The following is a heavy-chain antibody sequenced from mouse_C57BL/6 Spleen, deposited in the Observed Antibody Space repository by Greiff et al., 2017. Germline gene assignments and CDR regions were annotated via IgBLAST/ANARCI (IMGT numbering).Heavy chain of an antibody. J-gene: IGHJ4*01. V-gene: IGHV1-20*01. D-gene: IGHD2-5*01. CDR3: ERASYSNYGAMDY. Sequence: EVQLQQSGPELVKPGDSVKISCKASGYSFTGYFMNWVMQSHGKSLEWIGRINPYNGDTFYNQKFKGKATLTVDKSSRTAHMELRSLTSEDSAVYYCERASYSNYGAMDYWGQGTSVTVSS. CDR1: GYSFTGYF. CDR2: INPYNGDT.